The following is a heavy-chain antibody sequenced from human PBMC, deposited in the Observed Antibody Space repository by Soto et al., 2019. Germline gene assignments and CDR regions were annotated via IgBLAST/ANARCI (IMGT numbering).Heavy chain of an antibody. V-gene: IGHV5-10-1*04. J-gene: IGHJ4*02. D-gene: IGHD2-15*01. CDR3: TRSRGFCSANSCLDFDY. Sequence: PGESLKISCQASGYAFTNHWISWVRQMPGKGLEWMGRIDPSDSYIKYSPSFQGQVTISADKSISTAYLQWSSLKASDTAMYYCTRSRGFCSANSCLDFDYWGQGTLVTVSS. CDR1: GYAFTNHW. CDR2: IDPSDSYI.